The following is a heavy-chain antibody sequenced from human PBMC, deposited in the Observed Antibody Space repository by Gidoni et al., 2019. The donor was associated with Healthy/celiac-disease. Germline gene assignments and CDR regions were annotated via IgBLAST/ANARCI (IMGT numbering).Heavy chain of an antibody. CDR3: ARDALSDVVVPAARGNWFDP. CDR2: INPNSGGT. V-gene: IGHV1-2*02. CDR1: GYTVTGHH. J-gene: IGHJ5*02. Sequence: QVQLVQSGAEVKKPGASVKVSCKASGYTVTGHHMHWVRQAPGQGLEWMGWINPNSGGTNYAQKFQGRVTMTRDPSISTAYMELSRLRSDDTAVYYCARDALSDVVVPAARGNWFDPWGQGTLVTVSS. D-gene: IGHD2-2*01.